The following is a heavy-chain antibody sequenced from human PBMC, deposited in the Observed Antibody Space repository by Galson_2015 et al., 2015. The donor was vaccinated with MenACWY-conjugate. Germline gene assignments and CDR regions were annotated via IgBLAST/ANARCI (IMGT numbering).Heavy chain of an antibody. J-gene: IGHJ4*02. V-gene: IGHV1-46*03. D-gene: IGHD5-12*01. Sequence: SVKVSCKASGYTFTSYAMHWVRQAPGQRLEWMGIINPSGGSPTYAQNFQDRVTMTRDTSTSTVYMELSSLRSEDTAVYYCARDQEEIRWLRSEGYFDSWGQGTLVTVSS. CDR1: GYTFTSYA. CDR2: INPSGGSP. CDR3: ARDQEEIRWLRSEGYFDS.